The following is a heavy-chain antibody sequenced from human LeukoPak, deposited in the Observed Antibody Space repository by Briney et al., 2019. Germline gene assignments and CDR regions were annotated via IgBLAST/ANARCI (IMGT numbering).Heavy chain of an antibody. CDR3: AREVLGFGESTIPTNWFDP. V-gene: IGHV4-59*01. CDR1: GFTFSDYY. D-gene: IGHD3-10*01. Sequence: KPGGSLRLSCAASGFTFSDYYMSWIRQPPGKGLEWIGYIYYSGSTNYNPSLKSRVTISVDTSKNQFSLKLSSVTAADTAVYYCAREVLGFGESTIPTNWFDPWGQGTLVTVSS. J-gene: IGHJ5*02. CDR2: IYYSGST.